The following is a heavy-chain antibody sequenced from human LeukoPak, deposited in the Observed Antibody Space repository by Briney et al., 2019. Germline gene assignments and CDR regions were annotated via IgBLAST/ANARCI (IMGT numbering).Heavy chain of an antibody. CDR2: ISSSSSYI. J-gene: IGHJ4*02. D-gene: IGHD2-2*01. CDR1: GFTFSSYS. Sequence: DPGGSLRLSCAASGFTFSSYSMNWVRQAPGKGLEWVSSISSSSSYIYYADSVKGRFTISRDNAKNSLYLQMNSLRAEDTAVYYCARDQYCSSTSCPGSFDYWGQGTLVTVSS. CDR3: ARDQYCSSTSCPGSFDY. V-gene: IGHV3-21*01.